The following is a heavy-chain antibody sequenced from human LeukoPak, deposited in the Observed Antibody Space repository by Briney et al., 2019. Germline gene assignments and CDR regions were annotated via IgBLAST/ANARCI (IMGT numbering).Heavy chain of an antibody. D-gene: IGHD3-10*01. CDR1: EYTFSVYH. J-gene: IGHJ4*02. V-gene: IGHV1-2*02. CDR3: ARDSGDYYGAGSTFDY. Sequence: GASVKVSCKASEYTFSVYHIHWVRQAPGQGLEWMAWINPDSGDTNYAQKFQGRVTMTRDSSITAVYMELSRLRSDDTAVYYCARDSGDYYGAGSTFDYWGQGALVTVSS. CDR2: INPDSGDT.